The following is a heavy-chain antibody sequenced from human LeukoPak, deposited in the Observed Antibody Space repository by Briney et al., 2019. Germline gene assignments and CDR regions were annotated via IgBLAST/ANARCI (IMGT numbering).Heavy chain of an antibody. V-gene: IGHV3-7*01. Sequence: GGSLRLCCVASGFTFNRSWMSWVRQAPGKGLEWVANIKQDGSEKYYVDSVKGRFTISRDNAKNSLYLQMNSLRAEDTAMYYCARETTVTTHFDYWGQGTLVTVSS. J-gene: IGHJ4*02. CDR2: IKQDGSEK. CDR1: GFTFNRSW. D-gene: IGHD4-17*01. CDR3: ARETTVTTHFDY.